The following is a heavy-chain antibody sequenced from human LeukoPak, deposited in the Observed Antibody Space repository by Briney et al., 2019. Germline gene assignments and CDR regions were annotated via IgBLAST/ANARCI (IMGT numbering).Heavy chain of an antibody. J-gene: IGHJ3*02. CDR2: IIPIFGTA. V-gene: IGHV1-69*05. CDR3: ARGPIAADAFDI. CDR1: GGTFSSYA. D-gene: IGHD6-13*01. Sequence: SVKVSCKASGGTFSSYAISWVRQAPGQGLEWMGGIIPIFGTANYAQKFQGRVAITTDESTSTAYMELSSLRSEDTAVYYCARGPIAADAFDIWGQGTMVTVSS.